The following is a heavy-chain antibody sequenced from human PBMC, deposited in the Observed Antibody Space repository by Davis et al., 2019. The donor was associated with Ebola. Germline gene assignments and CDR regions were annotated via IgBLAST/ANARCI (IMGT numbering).Heavy chain of an antibody. V-gene: IGHV1-2*04. CDR3: ARDLLEWVLHN. CDR2: INPNSGGT. J-gene: IGHJ4*02. Sequence: ASAKVSCKASGYTFTGYYMHCVRQAPGQGLEWMGWINPNSGGTNYAQKFQGWVTMTRDTSISTAYMELSRLRSDDTAVYYCARDLLEWVLHNWGQGTLVTVSS. CDR1: GYTFTGYY. D-gene: IGHD3-3*01.